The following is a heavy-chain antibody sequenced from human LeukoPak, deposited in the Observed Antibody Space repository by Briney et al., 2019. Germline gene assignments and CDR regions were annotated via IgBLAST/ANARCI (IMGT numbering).Heavy chain of an antibody. D-gene: IGHD3-22*01. V-gene: IGHV4-34*01. CDR1: GGSFSGYY. CDR2: INHSGST. CDR3: ARIPVYDSVLDAFDI. Sequence: SETLSLTCAVYGGSFSGYYWSWIRQPPGKGLEWIGEINHSGSTNYNPSLKSRVTISVDTSKNQFSLKLSSVTAADTAVYYCARIPVYDSVLDAFDIWGQGTMVSVSS. J-gene: IGHJ3*02.